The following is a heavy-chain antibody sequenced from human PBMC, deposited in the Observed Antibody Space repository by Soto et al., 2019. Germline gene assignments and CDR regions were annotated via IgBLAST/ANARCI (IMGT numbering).Heavy chain of an antibody. V-gene: IGHV6-1*01. J-gene: IGHJ5*02. CDR1: GDSVSSNSAA. CDR2: TYYRSKWYN. Sequence: SQTLSLTCAISGDSVSSNSAAWNWIRQSPSRGLEWLGRTYYRSKWYNDYAVSVKSRITINPDTSKNQFSLQLNSVTPEDTAVYYCARVNRRYCSGGSCYGWFDPWGQGTLVTVSS. D-gene: IGHD2-15*01. CDR3: ARVNRRYCSGGSCYGWFDP.